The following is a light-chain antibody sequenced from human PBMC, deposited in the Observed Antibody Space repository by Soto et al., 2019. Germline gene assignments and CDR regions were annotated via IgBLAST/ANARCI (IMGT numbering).Light chain of an antibody. CDR2: AAS. CDR1: QSISSY. J-gene: IGKJ1*01. Sequence: DIPMTQSPSPLSASVGGRVTITCRASQSISSYLNWYQQKPGKAPKLLIYAASTLQFGVPSRFSGSGSGTDFTLTISSLQPEDFATYYCQQSYRSPTFGQGTKVDIK. V-gene: IGKV1-39*01. CDR3: QQSYRSPT.